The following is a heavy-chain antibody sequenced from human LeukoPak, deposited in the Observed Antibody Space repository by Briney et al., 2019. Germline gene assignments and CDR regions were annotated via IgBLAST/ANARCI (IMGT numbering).Heavy chain of an antibody. CDR2: ISGSGGST. CDR1: GFTLSRYV. V-gene: IGHV3-23*01. CDR3: AKEGSGSYNYFDY. Sequence: GGSLRLSCVPPGFTLSRYVISWVRHTLGTGLAWGSPISGSGGSTYYADSVKGRFTISRDNSKNTLYLQMNSLRAEDTAVYYCAKEGSGSYNYFDYWGQGTLVTVSS. J-gene: IGHJ4*02. D-gene: IGHD1-26*01.